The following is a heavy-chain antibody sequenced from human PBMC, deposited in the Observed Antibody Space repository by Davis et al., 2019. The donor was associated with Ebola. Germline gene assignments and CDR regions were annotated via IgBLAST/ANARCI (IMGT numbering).Heavy chain of an antibody. J-gene: IGHJ6*02. CDR1: GFTFSNAW. CDR3: ARGAGALV. V-gene: IGHV3-7*01. CDR2: IKQDGSEK. Sequence: GESLKISCAASGFTFSNAWMSWVRQAPGKGLEWVANIKQDGSEKYYVDSVKGRFTISRDNAKNSLYLQMNSLRAEDTAVYYCARGAGALVWGQGTTVTVSS.